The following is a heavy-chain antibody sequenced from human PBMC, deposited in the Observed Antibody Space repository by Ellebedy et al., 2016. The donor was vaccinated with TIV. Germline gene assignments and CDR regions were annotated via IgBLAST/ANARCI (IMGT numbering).Heavy chain of an antibody. CDR2: IKQDGSEK. D-gene: IGHD1-26*01. J-gene: IGHJ4*02. Sequence: GESLKISCAASGFTFSSYWMRWVRQAPGKGLEWVANIKQDGSEKYYVDSVKGRFTISRDNAKNSLYLQMDSLRAEDTAVYYCATLTGGGYGKYYFDYWGQGTLVTVSS. CDR1: GFTFSSYW. CDR3: ATLTGGGYGKYYFDY. V-gene: IGHV3-7*01.